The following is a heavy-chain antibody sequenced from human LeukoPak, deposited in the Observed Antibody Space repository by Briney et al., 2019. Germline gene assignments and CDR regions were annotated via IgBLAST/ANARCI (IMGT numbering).Heavy chain of an antibody. D-gene: IGHD1-7*01. CDR1: GGSISSYY. CDR2: IYYSGST. Sequence: SETLSLTCTVSGGSISSYYWSWIRQPPGKGLEWIGYIYYSGSTNYNPSLKSRVTISVDTSKNQFSLKLSSVTAADAAVYYCARGLLYWNYHYFDYWGQGTLVTVSS. V-gene: IGHV4-59*01. CDR3: ARGLLYWNYHYFDY. J-gene: IGHJ4*02.